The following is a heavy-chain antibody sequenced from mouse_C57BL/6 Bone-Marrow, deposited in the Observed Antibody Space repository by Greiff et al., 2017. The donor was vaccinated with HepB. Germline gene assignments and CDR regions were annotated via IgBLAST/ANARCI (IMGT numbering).Heavy chain of an antibody. V-gene: IGHV1-82*01. CDR1: GYAFSSSW. Sequence: QVQLKESGPELVKPGASVKISCKASGYAFSSSWMNWVKQRPGKGLEWIGRIYPGDGDTNYNGKFKGKATLTADKSSSTAYMQLSSLTSEDSAVYFCAREKDLLWYPFDYWGQGTTLTVSS. CDR3: AREKDLLWYPFDY. J-gene: IGHJ2*01. CDR2: IYPGDGDT. D-gene: IGHD2-1*01.